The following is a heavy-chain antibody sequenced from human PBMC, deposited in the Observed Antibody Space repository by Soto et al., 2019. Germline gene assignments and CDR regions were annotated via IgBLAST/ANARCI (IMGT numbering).Heavy chain of an antibody. D-gene: IGHD2-2*01. Sequence: PGGSLRLSCAASGFTFSSYAMSWVRQAPGKGLEWVSAISGSGGSTYYADSVKGRFTISRDNSKNTLYLQMNSLRAEDTAVYYCAKDLRSFDSKRRSSTSSYGMDVWGQGTTVTVSS. CDR3: AKDLRSFDSKRRSSTSSYGMDV. J-gene: IGHJ6*02. CDR2: ISGSGGST. CDR1: GFTFSSYA. V-gene: IGHV3-23*01.